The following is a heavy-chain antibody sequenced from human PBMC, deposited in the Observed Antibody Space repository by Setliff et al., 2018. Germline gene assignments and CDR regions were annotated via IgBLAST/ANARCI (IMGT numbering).Heavy chain of an antibody. CDR3: ARHKAGITIFGVVINPDAFDI. Sequence: PSETLSLTCAVYGGSSSGYYWSWIRQPPGKGLEWIGEINHSGSTNYNPSLKSRVTISVDTSKNQFSLKLSSVTAADTAVYYCARHKAGITIFGVVINPDAFDIWGQGTMVTVSS. CDR1: GGSSSGYY. V-gene: IGHV4-34*01. D-gene: IGHD3-3*01. J-gene: IGHJ3*02. CDR2: INHSGST.